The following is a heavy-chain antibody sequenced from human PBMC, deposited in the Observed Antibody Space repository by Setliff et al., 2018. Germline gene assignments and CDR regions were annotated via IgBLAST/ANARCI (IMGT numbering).Heavy chain of an antibody. CDR2: IAHSANK. CDR3: ARESRVGYSGYDCAFDY. Sequence: PSETLSLTCTVSGCSISDNNYYWGWLRQSPGKELEWIGGIAHSANKYYNPSFRTGVTISVDMSKNQFFLNLDSVTAADTALYYCARESRVGYSGYDCAFDYWGQGMLVTVSS. V-gene: IGHV4-39*02. CDR1: GCSISDNNYY. D-gene: IGHD5-12*01. J-gene: IGHJ4*02.